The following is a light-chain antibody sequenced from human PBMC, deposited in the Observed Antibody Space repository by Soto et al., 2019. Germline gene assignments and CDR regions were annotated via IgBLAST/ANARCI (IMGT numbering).Light chain of an antibody. Sequence: EIVMTQSPATLSVSPGERATLSCRASQSVSSNVAWYQQQPGQAPRLLIYGASTRATGIPARFSGSGSGTEFTLTISSLQYEDFAVYYCQQYNTWPPITFGQGTRLAIK. CDR2: GAS. CDR3: QQYNTWPPIT. J-gene: IGKJ5*01. CDR1: QSVSSN. V-gene: IGKV3-15*01.